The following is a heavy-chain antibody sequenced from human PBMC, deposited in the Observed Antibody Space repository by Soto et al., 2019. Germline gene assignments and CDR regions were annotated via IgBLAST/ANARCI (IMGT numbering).Heavy chain of an antibody. CDR1: GFTFSGYS. J-gene: IGHJ4*02. Sequence: GGSLRLSCVGSGFTFSGYSMAWVRQPPGRGLEWVASISSRSTNIDYADSVKGRFTISRDNAKNLVSLQMSSLRGEDTALYYCAKFTEPGYSSIWYYFEYWGQGTPVTVSS. CDR3: AKFTEPGYSSIWYYFEY. D-gene: IGHD6-19*01. CDR2: ISSRSTNI. V-gene: IGHV3-21*06.